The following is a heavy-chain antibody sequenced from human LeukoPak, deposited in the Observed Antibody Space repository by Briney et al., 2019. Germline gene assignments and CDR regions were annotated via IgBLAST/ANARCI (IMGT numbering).Heavy chain of an antibody. CDR1: GFTFSSYW. CDR2: INSDGSRT. J-gene: IGHJ4*02. CDR3: ARVGYDNHQKPVVTANFDY. Sequence: GGSLRLSCAASGFTFSSYWMHWVRQAPGKGLVWVSRINSDGSRTSYADSVKGRFTISRDNAKNTLYLQMNSLRSEDTAVYYCARVGYDNHQKPVVTANFDYWGQGTLVTVSS. D-gene: IGHD2-21*02. V-gene: IGHV3-74*01.